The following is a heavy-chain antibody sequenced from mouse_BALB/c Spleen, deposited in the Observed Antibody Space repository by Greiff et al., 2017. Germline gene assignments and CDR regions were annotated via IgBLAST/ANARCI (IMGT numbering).Heavy chain of an antibody. D-gene: IGHD3-2*01. CDR2: INPSSGYT. V-gene: IGHV1-4*02. J-gene: IGHJ4*01. Sequence: QVQLQQSAAELARPGASVKMSCKASGYTFTSYTMHWVKQRPGQGLEWIGYINPSSGYTEYNQKFKDKTTLTADKSSSTAYMQLSSLTSEDSAVYYCARRGDKADDYYAMDYWGQGTSVTVSS. CDR1: GYTFTSYT. CDR3: ARRGDKADDYYAMDY.